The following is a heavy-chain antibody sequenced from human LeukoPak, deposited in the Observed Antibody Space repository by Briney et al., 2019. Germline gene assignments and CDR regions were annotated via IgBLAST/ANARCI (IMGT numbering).Heavy chain of an antibody. J-gene: IGHJ4*02. CDR1: GYTFTVYY. D-gene: IGHD6-19*01. CDR3: ATTGGEQWLACDY. V-gene: IGHV1-2*04. CDR2: INPNSGGT. Sequence: GASVNVSFKASGYTFTVYYMHWVRQAPGQGLEWMGWINPNSGGTNYAQKFQGWVTMTEDTSTDTAYMELSSLRSEDTAVYYCATTGGEQWLACDYWGQGTLVTVSS.